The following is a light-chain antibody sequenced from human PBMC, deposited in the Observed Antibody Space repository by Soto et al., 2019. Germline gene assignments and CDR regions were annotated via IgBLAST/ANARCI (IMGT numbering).Light chain of an antibody. CDR1: QSVSNNY. CDR2: GAS. CDR3: QQYGSSGT. J-gene: IGKJ1*01. Sequence: EILLTQSPGTLSLSPGEISTLSGRASQSVSNNYLAWYQQKPGQAPRLLIYGASNRATGIPDRFSGSGSGTDFTLTIGRLEPEDFAVYYCQQYGSSGTFGQGTKVDIK. V-gene: IGKV3-20*01.